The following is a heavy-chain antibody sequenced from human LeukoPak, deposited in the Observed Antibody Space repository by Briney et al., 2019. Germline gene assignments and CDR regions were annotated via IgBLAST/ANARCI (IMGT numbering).Heavy chain of an antibody. D-gene: IGHD7-27*01. CDR2: VFRSGTT. J-gene: IGHJ3*02. CDR3: ARNQKLGVPFDI. V-gene: IGHV4-38-2*02. Sequence: PSETLSLTCTVSGDSISSGDYYWSWIRQPAGKGLEWIGSVFRSGTTYYNPSVKSRVTISVDTSRNQFSLKLNSVTATDTAVYFCARNQKLGVPFDIWGQGTVVTVSS. CDR1: GDSISSGDYY.